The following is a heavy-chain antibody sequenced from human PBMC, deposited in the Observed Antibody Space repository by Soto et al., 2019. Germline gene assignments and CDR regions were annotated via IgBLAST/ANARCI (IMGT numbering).Heavy chain of an antibody. D-gene: IGHD3-16*01. CDR3: ARGRGEVDY. CDR1: DGSFSDYY. CDR2: IKHGGST. Sequence: SETLSLTCAVYDGSFSDYYWNWIRQAPGKGLEWIGEIKHGGSTNYNPSLKTRVTMSLDTSKNQVFLKVTSVTAADTGVYYCARGRGEVDYWGQGTLVTVSS. J-gene: IGHJ4*02. V-gene: IGHV4-34*10.